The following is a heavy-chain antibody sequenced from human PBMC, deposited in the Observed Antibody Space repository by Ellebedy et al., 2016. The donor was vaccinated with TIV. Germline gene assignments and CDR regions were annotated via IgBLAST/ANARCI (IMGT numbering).Heavy chain of an antibody. D-gene: IGHD6-19*01. Sequence: GESLKISXAASGFTFSSYAMSWVRQAPGKGLEWVSAISGSGGSTYYADSVKGRFTISRDNSKNTLYLQMNSLRAEDTAVYYCALTGYSSGWYFDYWGQGTLVTVSS. J-gene: IGHJ4*02. CDR1: GFTFSSYA. CDR3: ALTGYSSGWYFDY. CDR2: ISGSGGST. V-gene: IGHV3-23*01.